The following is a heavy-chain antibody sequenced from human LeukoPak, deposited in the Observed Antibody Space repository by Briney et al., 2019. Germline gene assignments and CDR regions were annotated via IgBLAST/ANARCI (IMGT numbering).Heavy chain of an antibody. J-gene: IGHJ4*02. V-gene: IGHV1-2*02. D-gene: IGHD6-19*01. Sequence: ASAKVSCKASGYTFTGYYMHWVRQAPGQGLEWMGWINPNSGGTNYAQKFQGRVTMTRDTSISTAYMELSRLRSDDTAVYYCARTERIAVAGTSDYWGQGTLVTVSS. CDR2: INPNSGGT. CDR1: GYTFTGYY. CDR3: ARTERIAVAGTSDY.